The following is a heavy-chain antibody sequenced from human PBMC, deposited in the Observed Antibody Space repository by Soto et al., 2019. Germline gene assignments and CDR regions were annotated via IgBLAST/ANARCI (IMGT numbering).Heavy chain of an antibody. Sequence: SETLSLTCTVSSGSISDSSWSWIRQPAGKGLEWIGHIYSSGNTNSNPSLKSRVSMSVDTSKNQLSLRLSSLTAADTAVYFCARDRGVTAAGITWFEPWGQGTPVIFSS. V-gene: IGHV4-4*07. CDR3: ARDRGVTAAGITWFEP. CDR1: SGSISDSS. J-gene: IGHJ5*02. D-gene: IGHD6-13*01. CDR2: IYSSGNT.